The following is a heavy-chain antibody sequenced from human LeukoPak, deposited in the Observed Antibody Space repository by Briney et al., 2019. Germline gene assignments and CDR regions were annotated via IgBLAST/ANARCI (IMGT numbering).Heavy chain of an antibody. CDR1: GYTLTELS. J-gene: IGHJ6*02. V-gene: IGHV1-24*01. D-gene: IGHD3-22*01. Sequence: ASVKVSCKVSGYTLTELSMHWVRQAPGKGLEWMGGFDPEDGETIYAQKFQGRVTMTEGTSTDTAYMELSSLRSEDTAVYYCARGSVRYPHYYDSSGSLGFMDVWGQGTTVTVSS. CDR2: FDPEDGET. CDR3: ARGSVRYPHYYDSSGSLGFMDV.